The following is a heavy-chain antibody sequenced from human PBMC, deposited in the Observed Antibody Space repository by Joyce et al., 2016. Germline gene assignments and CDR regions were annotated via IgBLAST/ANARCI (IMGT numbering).Heavy chain of an antibody. Sequence: QVQLQESGPGLVKPSETLSLTCAVSGYSISSGYYWGWVRQPPGKGLEWIGIIYHRGSTYDKPALKSRITISVDTSRNQFSLKLKSVTAADTAVYYCARSRPPGISFYLDSWGQGTLVTVSS. CDR1: GYSISSGYY. CDR3: ARSRPPGISFYLDS. D-gene: IGHD3-10*01. CDR2: IYHRGST. J-gene: IGHJ4*02. V-gene: IGHV4-38-2*01.